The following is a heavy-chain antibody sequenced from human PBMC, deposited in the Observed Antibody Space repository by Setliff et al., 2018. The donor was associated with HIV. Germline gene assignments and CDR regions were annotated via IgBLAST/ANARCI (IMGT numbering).Heavy chain of an antibody. J-gene: IGHJ5*02. Sequence: EASVKVSCKASGYTFTSYDINWVRQATGQGLERMGWMNPNSGNTGYAQKFQGRVTMTRNTSINTAYMELSSLRSQDTAVYYCARGKNIVVVPAAPNWFDPWGQGTLVTVSS. D-gene: IGHD2-2*01. V-gene: IGHV1-8*02. CDR1: GYTFTSYD. CDR2: MNPNSGNT. CDR3: ARGKNIVVVPAAPNWFDP.